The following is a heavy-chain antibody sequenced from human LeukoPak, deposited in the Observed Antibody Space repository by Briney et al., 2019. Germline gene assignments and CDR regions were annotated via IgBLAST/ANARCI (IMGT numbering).Heavy chain of an antibody. CDR3: ARRGPHLDAFDI. D-gene: IGHD3-16*01. CDR2: ITSSSSSYI. CDR1: GFTSSSYN. J-gene: IGHJ3*02. V-gene: IGHV3-21*04. Sequence: GGSLRLSCAASGFTSSSYNMNWVRQAPGKGPEWVSSITSSSSSYIYYADSVKGRFTISRANAKNSLYLQMNSLRAEDTAVYYCARRGPHLDAFDIWGQGTMVTVSS.